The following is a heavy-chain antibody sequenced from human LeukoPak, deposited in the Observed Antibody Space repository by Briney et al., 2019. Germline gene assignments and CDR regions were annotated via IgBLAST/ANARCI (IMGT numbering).Heavy chain of an antibody. CDR2: IYYSGST. Sequence: SQTLSITCTVSGGSISSGGYYWSWIRQHPGKGLEWIGYIYYSGSTNCNPSLKSRVTISVDTSKNQFSLKLSSVTAADTAVYYCARAWYEDIVVVPAAEPYYYYMDVWGKGTTVTVSS. J-gene: IGHJ6*03. CDR3: ARAWYEDIVVVPAAEPYYYYMDV. D-gene: IGHD2-2*01. V-gene: IGHV4-31*03. CDR1: GGSISSGGYY.